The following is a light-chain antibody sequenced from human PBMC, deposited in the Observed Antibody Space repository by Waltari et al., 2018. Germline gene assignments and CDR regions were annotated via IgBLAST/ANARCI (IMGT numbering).Light chain of an antibody. CDR1: QTLIYTDGNTY. Sequence: DVVMTQSPPSLPVTLGQPASMSCRSSQTLIYTDGNTYLCWFLQRPGQSPRRLIYKVFARAPGVHDRFRGSVSGTDFTLRIKMVEAEDVGVYYCMQGTHWPWTFGQGTKMEIE. CDR3: MQGTHWPWT. CDR2: KVF. J-gene: IGKJ1*01. V-gene: IGKV2-30*01.